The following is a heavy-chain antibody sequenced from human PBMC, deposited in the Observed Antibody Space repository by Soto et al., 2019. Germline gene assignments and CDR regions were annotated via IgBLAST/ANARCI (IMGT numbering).Heavy chain of an antibody. CDR1: GITFSSYA. Sequence: QVQLVQSGAEVKKPGASVKVSCKASGITFSSYAMHWVRQAPGQRLEWMGWMNAGNGDTRYSQIFQGRVTLTRDTSASTVYLDLSSLRSEDTAIYYCARAISGYVTWGQGTLVTVSS. D-gene: IGHD5-12*01. CDR2: MNAGNGDT. J-gene: IGHJ5*02. CDR3: ARAISGYVT. V-gene: IGHV1-3*01.